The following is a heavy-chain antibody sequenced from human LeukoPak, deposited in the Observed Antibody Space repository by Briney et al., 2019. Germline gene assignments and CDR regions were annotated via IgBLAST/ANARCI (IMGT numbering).Heavy chain of an antibody. CDR1: GCTFSSYS. CDR2: ISSSSSTI. V-gene: IGHV3-48*01. J-gene: IGHJ6*03. D-gene: IGHD3-22*01. CDR3: AREAYYYDSSGYYYNYYYYYYMDV. Sequence: GGSLRLSCAASGCTFSSYSMNWVRQAPGKGLEWVSYISSSSSTIYYADSVKGRFTISRDNAKNSLYLQMNSLRAEDTAVYYCAREAYYYDSSGYYYNYYYYYYMDVWGKGTTVTVSS.